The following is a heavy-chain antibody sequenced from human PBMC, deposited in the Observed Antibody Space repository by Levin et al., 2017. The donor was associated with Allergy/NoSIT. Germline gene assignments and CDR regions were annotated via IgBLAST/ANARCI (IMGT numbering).Heavy chain of an antibody. J-gene: IGHJ5*02. CDR1: GYTFTGYY. D-gene: IGHD2-2*02. Sequence: ASVKVSCKASGYTFTGYYMHWVRQAPGQGLEWMGWINPNSGGTNYAQKFQGRVTMTRDTSISTAYMELSRLRSDDTAVYYCARGGYCSSTSCYKSWFDPWGQGTLVTVSS. CDR2: INPNSGGT. CDR3: ARGGYCSSTSCYKSWFDP. V-gene: IGHV1-2*02.